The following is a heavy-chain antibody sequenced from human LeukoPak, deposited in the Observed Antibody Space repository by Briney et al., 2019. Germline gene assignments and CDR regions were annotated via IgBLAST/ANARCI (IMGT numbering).Heavy chain of an antibody. J-gene: IGHJ4*02. CDR3: ARDKLEYYYGSS. CDR1: GGTFSGYA. Sequence: ASVKVSCKASGGTFSGYAISWVRQAPGQGLEWMGGIIPIFGTANYAQKFQGRVTITADESTSTAYMELSSLRSEDTAVYYCARDKLEYYYGSSWGQGTLVTVSS. V-gene: IGHV1-69*13. CDR2: IIPIFGTA. D-gene: IGHD3-10*01.